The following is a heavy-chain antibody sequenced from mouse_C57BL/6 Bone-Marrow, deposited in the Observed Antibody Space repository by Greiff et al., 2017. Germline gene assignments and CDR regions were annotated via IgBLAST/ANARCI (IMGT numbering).Heavy chain of an antibody. CDR2: INPYNGGT. Sequence: EVQLQQSGPVLVKPGASVKMSCKASGYTFTDYYMNWVKQSHGKSLEWIGVINPYNGGTSYNQKFKGKATLTVDKSSSTAYMELNSLTSEDSAVYYCARGGNYFAYWGQGTLVTVSA. CDR3: ARGGNYFAY. D-gene: IGHD2-1*01. V-gene: IGHV1-19*01. J-gene: IGHJ3*01. CDR1: GYTFTDYY.